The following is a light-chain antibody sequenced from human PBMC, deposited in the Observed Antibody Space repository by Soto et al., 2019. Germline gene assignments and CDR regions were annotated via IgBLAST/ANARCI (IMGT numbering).Light chain of an antibody. CDR1: QSVGTS. V-gene: IGKV3-15*01. CDR2: GAS. CDR3: QQYNNRPPMYT. J-gene: IGKJ2*01. Sequence: EIVMTQSPATLSMSPGERVTLSCRASQSVGTSLAWYQQIPGQAPGLLIYGASTRATSIPARFSGSGSGTEFTLTISSLQSEDFAVYYCQQYNNRPPMYTFGQGTKLEIK.